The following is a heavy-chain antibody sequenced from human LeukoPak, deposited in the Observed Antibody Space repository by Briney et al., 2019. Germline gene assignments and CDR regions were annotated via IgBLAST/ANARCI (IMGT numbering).Heavy chain of an antibody. CDR2: ISAYNGNT. Sequence: ASVKVSCKASGYTLTSYGISWVRQAPGQGLEWMGWISAYNGNTNYAQKLQGRVTMTTDTSTSTAYMELRSLRSDDTAVYYCAREVAYCGGDCLAYYFDYWGQGTLVTVSS. J-gene: IGHJ4*02. D-gene: IGHD2-21*02. V-gene: IGHV1-18*01. CDR3: AREVAYCGGDCLAYYFDY. CDR1: GYTLTSYG.